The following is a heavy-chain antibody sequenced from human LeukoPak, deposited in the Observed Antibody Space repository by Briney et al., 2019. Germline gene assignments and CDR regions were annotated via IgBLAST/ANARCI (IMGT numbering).Heavy chain of an antibody. D-gene: IGHD2-15*01. Sequence: PSETLSLTCTVSGGSISSYYCSWIRQPAGKGPEGSGRIYTSGSTNYNPSLKSRVTMSVDTSKNQFSLKLSSVTAADTAVYYCARVAAKTVDYWGQGTLVTVSS. J-gene: IGHJ4*02. CDR3: ARVAAKTVDY. CDR1: GGSISSYY. CDR2: IYTSGST. V-gene: IGHV4-4*07.